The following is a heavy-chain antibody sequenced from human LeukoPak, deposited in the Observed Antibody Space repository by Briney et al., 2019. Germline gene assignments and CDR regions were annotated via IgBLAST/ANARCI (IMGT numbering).Heavy chain of an antibody. CDR1: GYTFATYY. V-gene: IGHV1-46*01. D-gene: IGHD3-3*01. Sequence: GASVKVSCKASGYTFATYYMHWVRQAPGQGLEWMGIINPSGSSTSYAQKLQGRVTMTRETSTSTIYMELSSLRSEDTAVYYCAMRAGGYYGNMAVWGKGTTVTVSS. CDR2: INPSGSST. CDR3: AMRAGGYYGNMAV. J-gene: IGHJ6*03.